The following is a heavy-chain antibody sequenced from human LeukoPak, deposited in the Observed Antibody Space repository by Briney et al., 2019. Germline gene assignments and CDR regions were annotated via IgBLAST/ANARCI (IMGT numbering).Heavy chain of an antibody. J-gene: IGHJ3*02. CDR2: ISSSSTYI. Sequence: PGGSLRLSCAASGFTFSSYSLNWVRQAPGKGLEWLSSISSSSTYINYADSVKGRFTISRDNANNSVYLQMNSLRAEDTAVYYCARIQGWDILTGWDTFDIWGQGTMVTVSS. D-gene: IGHD3-9*01. V-gene: IGHV3-21*01. CDR3: ARIQGWDILTGWDTFDI. CDR1: GFTFSSYS.